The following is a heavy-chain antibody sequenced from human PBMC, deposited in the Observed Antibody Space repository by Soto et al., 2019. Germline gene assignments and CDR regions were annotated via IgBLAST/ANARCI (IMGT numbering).Heavy chain of an antibody. CDR1: GFTVSSDY. J-gene: IGHJ6*02. CDR3: AREPIAAHLGYYYGMDV. CDR2: IYSGGST. D-gene: IGHD6-6*01. V-gene: IGHV3-53*01. Sequence: GSLRLSCAVSGFTVSSDYMSWVRQAPGKGLEWVSVIYSGGSTYYADSVKGRFTISRDNSKNTLYLQMNSLRAEDTAVYYCAREPIAAHLGYYYGMDVWGQGTTVTVSS.